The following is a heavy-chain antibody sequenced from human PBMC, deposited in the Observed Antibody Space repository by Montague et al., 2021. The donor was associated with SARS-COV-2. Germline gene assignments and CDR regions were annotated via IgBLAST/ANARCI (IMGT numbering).Heavy chain of an antibody. D-gene: IGHD2-2*01. CDR2: MNHSGST. Sequence: SETLSLTCAVYGGSFSGYYWSWIRQPPGKGLEWIGEMNHSGSTNYNPSLKSRVPISVDTSKNQFSLKLSSVTAADTAVYYCARFLQCVGAAAPGHWEKYYWDYYLDVWGKGTTVTVSS. V-gene: IGHV4-34*01. CDR3: ARFLQCVGAAAPGHWEKYYWDYYLDV. CDR1: GGSFSGYY. J-gene: IGHJ6*03.